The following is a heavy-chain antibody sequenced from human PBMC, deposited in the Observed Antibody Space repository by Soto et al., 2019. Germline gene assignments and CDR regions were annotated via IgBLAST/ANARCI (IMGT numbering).Heavy chain of an antibody. J-gene: IGHJ3*02. CDR3: ARDQSSSWLNDAFDI. D-gene: IGHD6-13*01. V-gene: IGHV3-7*03. Sequence: GGTLRLSCAASGCSFSSYRMSWVRKGQGQRLEWVANIKQVGSEKYYVDSVKGRFTISRDNAKNSLYLQMNSLRAEDTAVYYCARDQSSSWLNDAFDIWGQGTMVTVSS. CDR1: GCSFSSYR. CDR2: IKQVGSEK.